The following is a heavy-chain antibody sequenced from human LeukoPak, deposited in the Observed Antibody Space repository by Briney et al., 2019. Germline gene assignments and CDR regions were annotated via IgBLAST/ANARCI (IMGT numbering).Heavy chain of an antibody. CDR3: TKDCGTGCYGVFDY. CDR2: ISGTGGGT. V-gene: IGHV3-23*01. D-gene: IGHD3-10*01. CDR1: GFTFSTYV. J-gene: IGHJ4*02. Sequence: GGSLRPSCAASGFTFSTYVMSWVRQAPGKGLEWVSTISGTGGGTYYADSVKGRFTISRDNSKNTLSLQMNSLRAEDTAVYYCTKDCGTGCYGVFDYWGQGTLVTVSS.